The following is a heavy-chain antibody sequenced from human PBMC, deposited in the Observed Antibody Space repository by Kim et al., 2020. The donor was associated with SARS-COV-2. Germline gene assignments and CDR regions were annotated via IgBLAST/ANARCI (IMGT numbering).Heavy chain of an antibody. Sequence: RGSTNSNPSLSSRVPISVDPSKNQFSLRLSSVTAADTAVYYCARGWYYSYWGQGTLVTVSS. CDR3: ARGWYYSY. J-gene: IGHJ4*02. V-gene: IGHV4-34*01. D-gene: IGHD2-8*01. CDR2: RGST.